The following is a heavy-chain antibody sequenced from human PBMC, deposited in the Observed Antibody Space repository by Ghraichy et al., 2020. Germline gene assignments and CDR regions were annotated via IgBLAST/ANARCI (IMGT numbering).Heavy chain of an antibody. D-gene: IGHD6-13*01. CDR3: ARGQQQLGLDY. Sequence: ASVKVSCKASGYTFTDYYIHWVRQAPGQELEWMGRISPYSGGTNFAQKFQGRVTMTRDTSNSTAYMELSRLRSDDTAVYYCARGQQQLGLDYWGQGTLVTVSS. J-gene: IGHJ4*02. CDR1: GYTFTDYY. CDR2: ISPYSGGT. V-gene: IGHV1-2*06.